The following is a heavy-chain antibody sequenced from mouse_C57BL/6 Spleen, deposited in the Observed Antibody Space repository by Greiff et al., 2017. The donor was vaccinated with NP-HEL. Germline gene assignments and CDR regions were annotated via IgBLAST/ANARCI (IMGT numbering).Heavy chain of an antibody. D-gene: IGHD1-1*01. Sequence: VKLMESGPELVKPGASVKISCKASGYAFSSSWMNWVKQRPGKGLEWIGRIYPGDGDTNYNGKFKGKATLTADKSSSTAYMQLSSLTSEDSAVYFCSRSATVVAPIDYWGQGTTLTVSS. CDR2: IYPGDGDT. CDR1: GYAFSSSW. CDR3: SRSATVVAPIDY. J-gene: IGHJ2*01. V-gene: IGHV1-82*01.